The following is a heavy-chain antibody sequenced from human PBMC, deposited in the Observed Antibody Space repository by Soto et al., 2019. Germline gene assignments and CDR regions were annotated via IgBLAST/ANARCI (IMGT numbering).Heavy chain of an antibody. CDR1: GFTFRDYA. D-gene: IGHD2-2*01. Sequence: GGSLRLSCAASGFTFRDYAMSWVRQAPGRGLEWVSGVSNSGSSTYYADSVKGRFTISRDNSKNTLYLQMNSLRAEDTAVYYCAKHSRETPTSCGEDWGQGTRV. CDR2: VSNSGSST. J-gene: IGHJ4*02. V-gene: IGHV3-23*01. CDR3: AKHSRETPTSCGED.